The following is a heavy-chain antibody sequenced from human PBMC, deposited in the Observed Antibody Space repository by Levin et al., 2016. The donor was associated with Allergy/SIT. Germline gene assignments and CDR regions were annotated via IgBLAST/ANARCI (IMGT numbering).Heavy chain of an antibody. J-gene: IGHJ6*02. CDR3: AKCFYSNYDYYYYLMDV. CDR1: GFTFSNYA. Sequence: GESLKISCVVSGFTFSNYAMSWVRQAPGKGLEWVSSISGSGSTTYYADSVKGRFTISRDNSKNTLNLQMNSLRADDTAVYYCAKCFYSNYDYYYYLMDVWGQGTTVTVSS. CDR2: ISGSGSTT. D-gene: IGHD4-11*01. V-gene: IGHV3-23*01.